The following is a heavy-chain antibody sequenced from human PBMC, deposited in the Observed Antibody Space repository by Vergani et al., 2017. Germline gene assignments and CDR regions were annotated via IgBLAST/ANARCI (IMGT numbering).Heavy chain of an antibody. V-gene: IGHV1-69*13. D-gene: IGHD4-11*01. Sequence: QVQLVQSGDEVKKPGSSVKVSCKASGGIVSNYAITWVRQAPGHGLEWLGRIIPVFGTTDYGQRFQGRVTITADESTSTAYMELSSLTSEDAAMYYCAKTGMTTATYYGMDVWGQGTTVTVSS. J-gene: IGHJ6*02. CDR1: GGIVSNYA. CDR2: IIPVFGTT. CDR3: AKTGMTTATYYGMDV.